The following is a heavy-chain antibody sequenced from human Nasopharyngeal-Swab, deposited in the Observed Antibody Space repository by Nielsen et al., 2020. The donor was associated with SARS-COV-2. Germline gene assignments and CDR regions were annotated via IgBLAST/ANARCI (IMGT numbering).Heavy chain of an antibody. CDR1: GFSFNTYA. Sequence: GESLKISCAASGFSFNTYAMSWVRQAPGKGLEWVSAITSSGANTYYADSVKGRFTISRDNSKNTLYLQMNSLRADDTAVYYCARYRRIAAADRYYYYGMDVWGQGTTVTVSS. J-gene: IGHJ6*02. CDR2: ITSSGANT. V-gene: IGHV3-23*01. D-gene: IGHD6-13*01. CDR3: ARYRRIAAADRYYYYGMDV.